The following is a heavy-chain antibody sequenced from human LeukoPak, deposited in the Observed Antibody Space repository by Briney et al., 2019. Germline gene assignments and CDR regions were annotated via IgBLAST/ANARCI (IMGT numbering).Heavy chain of an antibody. CDR1: GFTFSSYG. CDR3: AKDYYGDFDAFDI. CDR2: IRYDGSNK. D-gene: IGHD4-17*01. J-gene: IGHJ3*02. Sequence: PGGSLRLSCAASGFTFSSYGMHWVRQAPGKGLEWVAFIRYDGSNKYYADSVKGRFTISRDNSKNTLYLQMNSLRAEDTAVYYCAKDYYGDFDAFDIWGQGTMVTVSS. V-gene: IGHV3-30*02.